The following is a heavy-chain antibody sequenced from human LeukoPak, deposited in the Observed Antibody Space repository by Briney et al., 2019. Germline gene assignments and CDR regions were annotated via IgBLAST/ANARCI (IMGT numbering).Heavy chain of an antibody. CDR3: AKTLHISMTQIWKYHFHY. D-gene: IGHD3-22*01. V-gene: IGHV3-23*01. J-gene: IGHJ4*01. CDR1: GFTFSTYG. CDR2: ISGGGDRT. Sequence: GGSLRLSCAASGFTFSTYGMAWVRQAPGKGLEWVSTISGGGDRTYYADSVKGRFTISRDTSRNTLSLQLSGLRADDTAVYYCAKTLHISMTQIWKYHFHYWGHGTLVAVSS.